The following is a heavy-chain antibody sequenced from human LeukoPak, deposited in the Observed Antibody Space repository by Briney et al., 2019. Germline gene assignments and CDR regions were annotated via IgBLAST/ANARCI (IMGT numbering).Heavy chain of an antibody. V-gene: IGHV3-73*01. Sequence: PGGSLRPSCAASGFTFSGSAMHWVRQASGKGLEWVGRIRSKANSYATAYAASVKGRFTISRDDSKNTAYLQMNSLKTEDTAVYYCTRRLNYYDSSGSDYWGQGTLVTVSS. CDR2: IRSKANSYAT. CDR3: TRRLNYYDSSGSDY. D-gene: IGHD3-22*01. CDR1: GFTFSGSA. J-gene: IGHJ4*02.